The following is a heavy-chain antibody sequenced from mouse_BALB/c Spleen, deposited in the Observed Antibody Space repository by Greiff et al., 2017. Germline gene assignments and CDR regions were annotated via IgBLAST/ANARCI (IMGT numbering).Heavy chain of an antibody. CDR3: TRWRYGGFLGAMDY. CDR1: GYTFTSYY. D-gene: IGHD2-14*01. Sequence: QVQLQQSGAELVKPGASVKLSCKASGYTFTSYYMYWVKQRPGQGLEWIGEINPSNGGTNFNEKFKSKATLTVDKSSSTAYMQLSSLTSEDSAVYYCTRWRYGGFLGAMDYWGQGTSVTVSS. J-gene: IGHJ4*01. V-gene: IGHV1S81*02. CDR2: INPSNGGT.